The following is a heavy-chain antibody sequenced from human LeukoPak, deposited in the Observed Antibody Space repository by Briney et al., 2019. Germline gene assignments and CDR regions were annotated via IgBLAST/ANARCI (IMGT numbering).Heavy chain of an antibody. CDR3: ARDRHDSSDVDY. D-gene: IGHD3-22*01. Sequence: GGSLRLSCAASGFTFTSYAMHWVRQTPGKGLEWVAVISYDGSNKYYADSVKGRFTISRDNSRNTLYLQMNSLRADDTAVYYCARDRHDSSDVDYWGQGTLVTVSS. J-gene: IGHJ4*02. V-gene: IGHV3-30*04. CDR1: GFTFTSYA. CDR2: ISYDGSNK.